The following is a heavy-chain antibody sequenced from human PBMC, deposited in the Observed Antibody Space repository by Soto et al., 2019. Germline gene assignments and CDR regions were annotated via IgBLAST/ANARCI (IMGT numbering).Heavy chain of an antibody. CDR3: ARVGRLLREADS. D-gene: IGHD3-22*01. V-gene: IGHV4-59*01. CDR1: GGSISGFY. Sequence: QVQLQESGPGLLKSSETLSLTCTVSGGSISGFYWSWIRQPPGNGLEWLGFIYYTGSTNYSPSLKSRVTISLDTSSNQFALKLTSVTAADTAVYYCARVGRLLREADSWGQGTLVTVSS. J-gene: IGHJ4*02. CDR2: IYYTGST.